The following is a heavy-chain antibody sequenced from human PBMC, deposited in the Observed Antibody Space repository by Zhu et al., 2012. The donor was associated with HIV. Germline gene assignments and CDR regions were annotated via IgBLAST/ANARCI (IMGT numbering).Heavy chain of an antibody. D-gene: IGHD1-1*01. J-gene: IGHJ4*02. Sequence: VQLQESGPQLVKSSETLSLTCTVSGGSMSSHYWNWVRQPPGKGLRWIGYMYSSGSTKYNFSLKSRVAISLDMSKNQFSLNLSSVTTADTAVYYCARSVKGQLVFDSWGQGALVTVSS. CDR3: ARSVKGQLVFDS. V-gene: IGHV4-59*11. CDR1: GGSMSSHY. CDR2: MYSSGST.